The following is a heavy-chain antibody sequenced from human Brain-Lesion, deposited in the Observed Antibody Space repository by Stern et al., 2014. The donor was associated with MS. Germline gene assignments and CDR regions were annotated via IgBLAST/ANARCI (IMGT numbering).Heavy chain of an antibody. Sequence: VQLEESGGTLVKPGGSLRLSCAASGFIFSDYYMNWIRQAPGQGLEWVSYISTTASTIYYADSVKGRFTISRDNTKNSLFLQMSSLRAEDTAVYYCTISSSRYYFDSWGLGTLVTVSS. J-gene: IGHJ4*02. D-gene: IGHD2-2*01. CDR3: TISSSRYYFDS. CDR1: GFIFSDYY. CDR2: ISTTASTI. V-gene: IGHV3-11*01.